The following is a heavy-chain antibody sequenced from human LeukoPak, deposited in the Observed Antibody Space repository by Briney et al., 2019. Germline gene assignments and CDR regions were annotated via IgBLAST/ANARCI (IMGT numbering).Heavy chain of an antibody. J-gene: IGHJ4*02. CDR2: IIPILGIA. V-gene: IGHV1-69*04. CDR3: ARAQGTYYYDSSGKIMGTAFDY. Sequence: SVKVSCKASGGTFSSYAISWVRQAPGQGLEWMGRIIPILGIANYAQKFRGRVTITADKSTSTAYMELSSLRSEDTAVYYCARAQGTYYYDSSGKIMGTAFDYWGQGTLVTVSS. D-gene: IGHD3-22*01. CDR1: GGTFSSYA.